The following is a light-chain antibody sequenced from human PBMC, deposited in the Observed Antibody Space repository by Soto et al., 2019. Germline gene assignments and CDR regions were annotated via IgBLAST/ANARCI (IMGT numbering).Light chain of an antibody. CDR3: QQYGSSPYT. CDR1: QSVSSSY. CDR2: GAS. V-gene: IGKV3-20*01. Sequence: IVLTQSPGTLSLSPGERATLSCRASQSVSSSYLAWYQQKPGQAPRLLIYGASSRATGIPDRFSGSGSGTAFTLNISRLEPEDFAVYYWQQYGSSPYTVGQGTKLEIK. J-gene: IGKJ2*01.